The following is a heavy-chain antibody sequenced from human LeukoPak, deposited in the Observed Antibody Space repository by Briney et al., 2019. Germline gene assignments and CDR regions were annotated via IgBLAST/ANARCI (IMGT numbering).Heavy chain of an antibody. V-gene: IGHV4-59*01. J-gene: IGHJ4*02. CDR3: ARSGWLQFDYFDY. CDR1: GGSISSFY. D-gene: IGHD5-24*01. CDR2: IYYSGST. Sequence: SETLSLTCTVSGGSISSFYWSWIRQPPGRGLEWIGYIYYSGSTNYNPSLESRVSISVDTSKNQVSLRLRSVTAADTAVYYCARSGWLQFDYFDYWGQGIPVTVSS.